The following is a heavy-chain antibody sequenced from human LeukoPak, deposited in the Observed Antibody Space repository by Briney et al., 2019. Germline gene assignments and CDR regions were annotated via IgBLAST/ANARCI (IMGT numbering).Heavy chain of an antibody. Sequence: SETLSLTCTVSGGSISSYFWSWIRQPPGKGLEWIGYMHYSGSTKYNPSLKSRVTISVNTSKNQFSLKMSSVTAADTAIYYCARDYYGSGSQDIWGQGTLVTVSS. CDR1: GGSISSYF. V-gene: IGHV4-59*01. CDR2: MHYSGST. D-gene: IGHD3-10*01. J-gene: IGHJ4*02. CDR3: ARDYYGSGSQDI.